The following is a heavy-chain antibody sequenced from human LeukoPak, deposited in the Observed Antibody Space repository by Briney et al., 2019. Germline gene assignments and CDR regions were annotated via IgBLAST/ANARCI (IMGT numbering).Heavy chain of an antibody. D-gene: IGHD4-17*01. Sequence: PGGSLRLSCAASGFTFSSYSMTWVRQAPGKGLEWVSSISSSSSYIYYADSVKGRFTISRDNAKNSLYLQMNSLRAEDTAVYYCARNYGDYEFFDYWGQGTLVTVSS. CDR2: ISSSSSYI. V-gene: IGHV3-21*01. CDR3: ARNYGDYEFFDY. J-gene: IGHJ4*02. CDR1: GFTFSSYS.